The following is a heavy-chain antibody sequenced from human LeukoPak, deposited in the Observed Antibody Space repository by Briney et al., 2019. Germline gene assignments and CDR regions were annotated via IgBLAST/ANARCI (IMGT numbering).Heavy chain of an antibody. J-gene: IGHJ4*02. Sequence: ASVKVSCKASGYTFTGYYMHWVRQAPGQGLEWMGWINPNSGGTNYAQKFQGRVTMTRNTSISTAYMELSSLRSEDTAVYYCARGINIMITFGGVISYFDYWGQGTLVTVSS. CDR1: GYTFTGYY. CDR2: INPNSGGT. V-gene: IGHV1-2*02. CDR3: ARGINIMITFGGVISYFDY. D-gene: IGHD3-16*01.